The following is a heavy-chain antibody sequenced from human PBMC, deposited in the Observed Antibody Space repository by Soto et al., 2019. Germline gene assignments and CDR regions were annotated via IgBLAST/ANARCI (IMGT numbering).Heavy chain of an antibody. CDR1: GFTFRNYA. V-gene: IGHV3-23*01. CDR3: AKGISGHYDSFDF. J-gene: IGHJ4*02. CDR2: ISAVGGT. Sequence: GGSLRLSCAASGFTFRNYAMTWVRQAPGKGLQWVSTISAVGGTYYADSVKGRFTISRDNSKKTFFLQMNSLRAEDMAVYYCAKGISGHYDSFDFWGQGTLVTVSS. D-gene: IGHD3-22*01.